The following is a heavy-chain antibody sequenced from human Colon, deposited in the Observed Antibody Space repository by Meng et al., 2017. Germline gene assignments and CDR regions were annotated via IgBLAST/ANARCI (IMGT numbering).Heavy chain of an antibody. CDR2: IRSKANSYAT. CDR3: TRLEYGDYTDAFDI. V-gene: IGHV3-73*01. Sequence: GESLKISCAASGFTFSGSALHWVRQASGKGLEWVGRIRSKANSYATAYAASVKGRFTFSSDDSKNTAYMQMNSLQNEGTAVYYCTRLEYGDYTDAFDIWGQGTMVTVSS. CDR1: GFTFSGSA. J-gene: IGHJ3*02. D-gene: IGHD4-17*01.